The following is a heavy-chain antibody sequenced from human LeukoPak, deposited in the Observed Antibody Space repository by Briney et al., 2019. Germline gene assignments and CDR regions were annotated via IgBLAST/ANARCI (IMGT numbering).Heavy chain of an antibody. Sequence: ASVKVSCKASGGTLSSYAISWVRQAPGQGLEWMGRIIPIFGTANYAQKFQGRVTITTDESTSTAYMELSSLRSEDTAVYYCARDRITGTTGWFDPWGQGTLVTVSS. CDR1: GGTLSSYA. D-gene: IGHD1-7*01. CDR3: ARDRITGTTGWFDP. J-gene: IGHJ5*02. V-gene: IGHV1-69*05. CDR2: IIPIFGTA.